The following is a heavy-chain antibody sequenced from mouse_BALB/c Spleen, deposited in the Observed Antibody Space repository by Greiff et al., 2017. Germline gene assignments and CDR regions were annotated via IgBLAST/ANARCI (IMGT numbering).Heavy chain of an antibody. D-gene: IGHD4-1*01. CDR3: TRRNWESGAWFAY. Sequence: EVMLVESGGGLVQPGGSMKLSCVASGFTFSNYWMNWVRQSPEKGLEWVAEIRLKSNNYATHYAESVKGRFTISRDDSKSSVYLQMNNLRAEDTGIYYCTRRNWESGAWFAYWGQGTLVTVSA. V-gene: IGHV6-6*02. CDR1: GFTFSNYW. CDR2: IRLKSNNYAT. J-gene: IGHJ3*01.